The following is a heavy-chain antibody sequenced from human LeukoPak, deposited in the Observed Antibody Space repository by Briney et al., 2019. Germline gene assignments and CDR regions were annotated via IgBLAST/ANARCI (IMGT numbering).Heavy chain of an antibody. CDR2: FKTKYHQV. J-gene: IGHJ6*02. D-gene: IGHD3-16*01. CDR3: ARGGGLDV. V-gene: IGHV3-23*05. Sequence: PGGSLRLSCVASGFTFSDYAMNWVRQAPGKGLEWVSTFKTKYHQVYYAESVRGRFTISTDNSRNTVYLQMSNLRAEDTAVYFCARGGGLDVWGQGATVTVSS. CDR1: GFTFSDYA.